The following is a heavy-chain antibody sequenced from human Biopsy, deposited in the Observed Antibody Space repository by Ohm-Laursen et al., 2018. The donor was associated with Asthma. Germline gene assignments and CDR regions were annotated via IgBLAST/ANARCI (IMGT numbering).Heavy chain of an antibody. D-gene: IGHD5-24*01. CDR2: IYHRGNT. Sequence: SQTLSLTCSVSGYSISNGGYYWTWVRQRPGKGLEWIGNIYHRGNTKYSPSLKSRLSFSVDTSKNQSSLKLSSVTAADTAVYYCARGPPVDREDWGQGTLVTVSS. CDR3: ARGPPVDRED. J-gene: IGHJ4*02. CDR1: GYSISNGGYY. V-gene: IGHV4-31*03.